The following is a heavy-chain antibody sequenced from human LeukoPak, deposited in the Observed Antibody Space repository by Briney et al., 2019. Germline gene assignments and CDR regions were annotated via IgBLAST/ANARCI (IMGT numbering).Heavy chain of an antibody. CDR2: ISYDGSNK. V-gene: IGHV3-30*04. CDR1: GSTFSSYA. Sequence: PGGSPRLSCAASGSTFSSYAMHWVRQAPGKGLEWVAVISYDGSNKYYADSVKGRFTISRDNSKNTLYLQMNSLRAEDTAVYYCARDSSSSWSYFDYWSQGTLVTVSS. D-gene: IGHD6-6*01. CDR3: ARDSSSSWSYFDY. J-gene: IGHJ4*02.